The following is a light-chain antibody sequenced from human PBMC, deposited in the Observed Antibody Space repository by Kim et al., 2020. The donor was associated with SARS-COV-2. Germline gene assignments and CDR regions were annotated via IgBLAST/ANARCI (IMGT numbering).Light chain of an antibody. J-gene: IGKJ4*01. CDR2: DAS. CDR3: QQRSNWPPVLT. Sequence: PGERATLSCRASQSVSSYLAWYQQKPGQAPRLLIYDASNRATGIPARFSGSGSGTDFTLTISSLEPEDFAVYYCQQRSNWPPVLTFGGGTKVEIK. V-gene: IGKV3-11*01. CDR1: QSVSSY.